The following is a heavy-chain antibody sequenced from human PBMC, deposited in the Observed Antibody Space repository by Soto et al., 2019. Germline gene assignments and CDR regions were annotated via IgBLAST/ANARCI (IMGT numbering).Heavy chain of an antibody. CDR3: ARESTMQGSPLI. Sequence: SGAEVKKPXASVKVSCKASGYTFTSYXXSWVRQAXXXGLEWMGWISAYNGNTNYAQKLQGRVTMTTDTSTSTAYMELRSLRSDDTAVYYCARESTMQGSPLIWGQGTMVTVSS. CDR2: ISAYNGNT. V-gene: IGHV1-18*04. D-gene: IGHD3-3*01. J-gene: IGHJ3*02. CDR1: GYTFTSYX.